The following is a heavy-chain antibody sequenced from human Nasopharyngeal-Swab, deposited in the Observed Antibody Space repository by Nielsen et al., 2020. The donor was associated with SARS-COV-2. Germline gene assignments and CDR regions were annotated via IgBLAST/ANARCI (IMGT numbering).Heavy chain of an antibody. Sequence: GESLKISCTGSGFTFSDSYMSWIRQAPGKGLEWVAYISSSGRHIYHADSVKGRFTISRDNAKNSLFLHMDSLRVEDTALYYCAGGNQWLSFDLWGQGTLVTVSS. CDR2: ISSSGRHI. D-gene: IGHD6-19*01. V-gene: IGHV3-11*04. J-gene: IGHJ4*02. CDR3: AGGNQWLSFDL. CDR1: GFTFSDSY.